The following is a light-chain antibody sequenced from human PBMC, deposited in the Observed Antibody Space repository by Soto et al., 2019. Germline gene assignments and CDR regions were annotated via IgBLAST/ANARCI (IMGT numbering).Light chain of an antibody. Sequence: QSVLTQPPSASGTPGQRVTISCSGSSSNIGSNTVNWYQQLPGTAPKLLIYSNNQRPSGVPDRFSGSNSGTSASLAVRGLQSEDEADYYCSAWDDSLNGPVFGGGTKVTVL. V-gene: IGLV1-44*01. J-gene: IGLJ2*01. CDR2: SNN. CDR1: SSNIGSNT. CDR3: SAWDDSLNGPV.